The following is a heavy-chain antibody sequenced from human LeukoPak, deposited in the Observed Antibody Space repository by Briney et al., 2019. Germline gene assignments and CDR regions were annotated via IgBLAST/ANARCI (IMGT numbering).Heavy chain of an antibody. J-gene: IGHJ3*02. CDR2: IYYSGST. V-gene: IGHV4-59*08. CDR3: ARGAHYDYVWGSYRPKAFDI. D-gene: IGHD3-16*02. Sequence: SEALSLTCTVSGGSISSYYWSWIRQPPGKGLEWIGYIYYSGSTNYNPSLKSRVTISVDTSKNQFSLKLSSVTAADTAVYYCARGAHYDYVWGSYRPKAFDIWGQGTMVTVSS. CDR1: GGSISSYY.